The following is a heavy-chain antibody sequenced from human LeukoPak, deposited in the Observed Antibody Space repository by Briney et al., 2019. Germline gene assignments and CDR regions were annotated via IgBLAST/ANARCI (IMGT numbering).Heavy chain of an antibody. V-gene: IGHV3-43*02. D-gene: IGHD1-7*01. CDR2: INADGGRT. CDR3: GRDPNGNYIGAFEM. CDR1: GFTLDAYA. J-gene: IGHJ3*02. Sequence: QSGGSLRLSCVASGFTLDAYAMHWVRQARGKGLEWVSHINADGGRTYYADSVKGRFTISRDNSKNSLYLEMTSLRGEDTAVYYCGRDPNGNYIGAFEMWGPGTKVTVSS.